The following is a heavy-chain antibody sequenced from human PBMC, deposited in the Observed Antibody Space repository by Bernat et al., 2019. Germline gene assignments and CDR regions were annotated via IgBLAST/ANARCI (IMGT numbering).Heavy chain of an antibody. D-gene: IGHD6-6*01. Sequence: EVQLVESGGGLVKPGGSLRLSCAASGFTFSNAWMSWVRQAPGKGLEWVGRIKSKTDGGTTDYAAPVKGRFTISRDDSKNTLYLQMNRLKTEDTAVYYCTTGGIAARPPTHYYSMDVWGKGTTVTVSS. CDR3: TTGGIAARPPTHYYSMDV. J-gene: IGHJ6*03. CDR2: IKSKTDGGTT. V-gene: IGHV3-15*01. CDR1: GFTFSNAW.